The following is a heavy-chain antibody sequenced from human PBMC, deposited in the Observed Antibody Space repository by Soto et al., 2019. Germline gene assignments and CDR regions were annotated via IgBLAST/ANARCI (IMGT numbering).Heavy chain of an antibody. CDR3: ARGLSGEMAAIMGCYFDH. Sequence: EVHLVESGGALVQPGGSLRLSCEVSGFTFSNYWMGWVRQAPGKGLEWVANIDHNGAGKYYVDSVKGRFTVSRDIARNSLFLQMTSLRAEDTAVYYCARGLSGEMAAIMGCYFDHWGQGALVTVSS. CDR2: IDHNGAGK. D-gene: IGHD3-10*01. J-gene: IGHJ4*02. V-gene: IGHV3-7*03. CDR1: GFTFSNYW.